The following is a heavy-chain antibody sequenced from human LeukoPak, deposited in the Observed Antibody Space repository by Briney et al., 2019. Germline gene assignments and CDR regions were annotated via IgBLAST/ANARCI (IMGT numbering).Heavy chain of an antibody. CDR3: ARDRYCSSTSCLNWFDP. Sequence: GGSLRLSCAPSGFTFSSYWMHWVRQAPGKGLVWVSRINSDGSSTSYADSVKGRFTISRDNAKNTLYLQMNSLRAEDTAVYYCARDRYCSSTSCLNWFDPWGQGTLVTVSS. J-gene: IGHJ5*02. CDR1: GFTFSSYW. D-gene: IGHD2-2*01. V-gene: IGHV3-74*01. CDR2: INSDGSST.